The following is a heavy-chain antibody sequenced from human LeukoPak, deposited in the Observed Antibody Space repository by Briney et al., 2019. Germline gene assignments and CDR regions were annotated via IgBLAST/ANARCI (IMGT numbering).Heavy chain of an antibody. CDR2: IYSGGST. V-gene: IGHV3-53*01. CDR3: ALRHPGAFDI. Sequence: GGSLRPSCAASGFTVSSNYMSWVRQAPGKGLEWVSVIYSGGSTYYADSVKGRFTISRDNSKNTLYLQMNSLRAEYTAVYYCALRHPGAFDIWGQGTMVTVSS. D-gene: IGHD3-16*01. CDR1: GFTVSSNY. J-gene: IGHJ3*02.